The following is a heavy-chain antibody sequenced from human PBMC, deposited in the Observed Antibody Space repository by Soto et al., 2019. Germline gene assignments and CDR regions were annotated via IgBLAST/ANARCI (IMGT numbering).Heavy chain of an antibody. V-gene: IGHV1-69*12. CDR1: GGSFSTYA. D-gene: IGHD1-1*01. J-gene: IGHJ6*02. CDR3: ARQAGTYYSNDMEV. CDR2: VIPILGTT. Sequence: QVQLVQSGAEVKKPGSSVKVSCKASGGSFSTYAISWVRHAPGQGLEWMGGVIPILGTTTNAQKFQGRVTITADESTGTAYMEMASLRSEDPAMYYCARQAGTYYSNDMEVWGQGTTVTVSS.